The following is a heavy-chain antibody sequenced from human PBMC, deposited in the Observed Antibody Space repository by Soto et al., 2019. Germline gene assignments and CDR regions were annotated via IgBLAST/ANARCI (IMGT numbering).Heavy chain of an antibody. CDR3: AREEDCSGGSCYYFDY. V-gene: IGHV1-69*10. CDR2: IIPILGIA. D-gene: IGHD2-15*01. J-gene: IGHJ4*02. CDR1: GGTFSSYA. Sequence: ASVKVSCKASGGTFSSYAISWVRQAPGQGLEWMGGIIPILGIANYAQKLQGRVTITADKSTSTAYMELSSLRSEDTAVYYWAREEDCSGGSCYYFDYWGQGTLVTVSS.